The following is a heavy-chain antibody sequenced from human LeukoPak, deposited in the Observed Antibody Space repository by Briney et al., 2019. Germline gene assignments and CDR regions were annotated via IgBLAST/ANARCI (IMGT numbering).Heavy chain of an antibody. CDR1: GYTFTSYY. D-gene: IGHD3-22*01. CDR3: ARAGRSDYYDSSGYPSFYFDY. CDR2: INPSGGST. J-gene: IGHJ4*02. Sequence: ASVKVSCKASGYTFTSYYMHWVRQAPGQGLEWMGIINPSGGSTSYARKFQGRVTMTRDTSTSTVYMELSSLRSEDTAVYYCARAGRSDYYDSSGYPSFYFDYWGQGTLVTVSS. V-gene: IGHV1-46*01.